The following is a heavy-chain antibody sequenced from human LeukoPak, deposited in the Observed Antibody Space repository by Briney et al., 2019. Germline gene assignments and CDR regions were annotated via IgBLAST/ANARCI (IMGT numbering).Heavy chain of an antibody. CDR1: SGSISSSSYY. D-gene: IGHD3-16*01. CDR2: IYYSGST. V-gene: IGHV4-39*01. CDR3: ARHSIMITVGGVMAKEKEKFNLFDP. J-gene: IGHJ5*02. Sequence: SETLSLTCTVASGSISSSSYYWGWTRQPPGRGLEWIGSIYYSGSTYYNPSLNSRVTISVDTSKNQFSLKLSSVTAAETDGSYCARHSIMITVGGVMAKEKEKFNLFDPWGQGTLVTVHS.